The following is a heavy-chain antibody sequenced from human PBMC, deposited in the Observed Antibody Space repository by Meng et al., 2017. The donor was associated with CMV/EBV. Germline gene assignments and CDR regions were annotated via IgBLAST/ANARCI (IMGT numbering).Heavy chain of an antibody. CDR2: IRSKAYGGTT. Sequence: LSLTCAVYGGSFSGYYWSWIRQPPGKGLEWVGFIRSKAYGGTTEYAASVKGRFTISRDDSKSIAYLQMNSLKTEDTAVYYCTRRTTDFWSGYYSSYYYYGMDVWGQGTTVTVSS. J-gene: IGHJ6*02. D-gene: IGHD3-3*01. V-gene: IGHV3-49*03. CDR1: GGSFSGYY. CDR3: TRRTTDFWSGYYSSYYYYGMDV.